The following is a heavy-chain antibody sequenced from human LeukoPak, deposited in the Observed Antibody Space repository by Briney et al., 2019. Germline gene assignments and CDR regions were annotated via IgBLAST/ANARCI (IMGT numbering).Heavy chain of an antibody. Sequence: ASVKVSCKASGGTFSSYAISWVRQAPGQGLEWMGGIIPIFGTANYAQKFQGRVTITADESTSTAYMELSSLRSEDTAVYYCTTFPIVVVTASTDAFDFWGQGTMVTVSS. CDR1: GGTFSSYA. CDR3: TTFPIVVVTASTDAFDF. V-gene: IGHV1-69*13. J-gene: IGHJ3*01. CDR2: IIPIFGTA. D-gene: IGHD2-21*02.